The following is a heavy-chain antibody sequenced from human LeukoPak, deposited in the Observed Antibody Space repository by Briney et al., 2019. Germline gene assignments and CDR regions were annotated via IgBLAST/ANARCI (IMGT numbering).Heavy chain of an antibody. V-gene: IGHV3-23*01. CDR1: GVTFSNYA. Sequence: SGGSLRLSCAASGVTFSNYAMTWVRQAPGRGLEWVSGISGSGGTTYYADSVKGRFTISRDNSKNTLYLQMNSLRAEDTAVYYCAKDTPPGGEQLPEDYFDYWGQGTLVTVSS. D-gene: IGHD6-13*01. J-gene: IGHJ4*02. CDR2: ISGSGGTT. CDR3: AKDTPPGGEQLPEDYFDY.